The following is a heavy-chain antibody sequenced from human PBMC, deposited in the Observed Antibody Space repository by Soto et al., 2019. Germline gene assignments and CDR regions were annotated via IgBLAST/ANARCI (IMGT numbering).Heavy chain of an antibody. V-gene: IGHV4-61*08. CDR3: ARGRSWAYCGADCYPHNWFDP. CDR2: VYSTGST. CDR1: GGSVTSGVYY. Sequence: KSSETLSLTCSVSGGSVTSGVYYWSWIRQPPGKELEWIGFVYSTGSTNSNPSLKSRVTISSDASKNQFSLKLISVTAADTAVYYCARGRSWAYCGADCYPHNWFDPWGQGTLGTVSS. D-gene: IGHD2-21*02. J-gene: IGHJ5*02.